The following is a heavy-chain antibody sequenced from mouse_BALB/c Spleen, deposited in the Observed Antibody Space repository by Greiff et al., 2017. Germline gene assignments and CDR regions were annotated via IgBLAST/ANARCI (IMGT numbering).Heavy chain of an antibody. V-gene: IGHV3-8*02. CDR1: GDSITSGY. J-gene: IGHJ4*01. Sequence: VQLKESGPSLVKPSQTLSLTCSVTGDSITSGYWNWIRKFPGNKLEYMGYISYSGSTYYNPSLKSRISITRDTSKNQYYLQLNSVTTEDTATYYCASPITTVGGYAMDYWGQGTSVTVSS. D-gene: IGHD1-1*01. CDR2: ISYSGST. CDR3: ASPITTVGGYAMDY.